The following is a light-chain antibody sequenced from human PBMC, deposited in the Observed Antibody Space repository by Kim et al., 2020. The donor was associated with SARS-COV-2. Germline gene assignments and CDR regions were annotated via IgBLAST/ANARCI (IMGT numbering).Light chain of an antibody. CDR3: QSYDSSLSGSV. J-gene: IGLJ3*02. V-gene: IGLV1-40*01. CDR1: SANIGAGYD. CDR2: GNS. Sequence: QRVTISGTGSSANIGAGYDVHWYQQRPGTAPKLLIYGNSNRPSGVPDRFSGSKSGTSASLAITGLQAEDEADYYCQSYDSSLSGSVFGGGTQLTVL.